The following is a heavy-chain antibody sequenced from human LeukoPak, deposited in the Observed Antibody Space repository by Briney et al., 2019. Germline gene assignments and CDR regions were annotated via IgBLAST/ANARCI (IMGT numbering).Heavy chain of an antibody. CDR1: GFTFSNYG. V-gene: IGHV3-33*06. CDR2: IYYDGSNK. J-gene: IGHJ4*02. Sequence: GRTLRLSCAASGFTFSNYGMHWVRQAPGKGLEWVALIYYDGSNKYYADSVKGRFTISRDNSKNTLYLQMDSLRAEDTAVYYCANNFDYWVQGTLVTVSS. CDR3: ANNFDY.